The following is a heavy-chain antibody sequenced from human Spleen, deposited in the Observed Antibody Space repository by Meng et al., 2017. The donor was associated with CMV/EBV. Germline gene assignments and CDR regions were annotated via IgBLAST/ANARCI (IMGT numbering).Heavy chain of an antibody. CDR2: IGDTGSNM. D-gene: IGHD3-9*01. CDR3: AKDRDILTGPYNFHA. V-gene: IGHV3-11*04. CDR1: GFNFRDYY. Sequence: YGFNFRDYYMSWIRQAPGKGLEWVSYIGDTGSNMYYTDSVKGRLTISRDNAKNSLYLQMSSLRAEDTAVYYCAKDRDILTGPYNFHAWGQGTLVTVSS. J-gene: IGHJ4*02.